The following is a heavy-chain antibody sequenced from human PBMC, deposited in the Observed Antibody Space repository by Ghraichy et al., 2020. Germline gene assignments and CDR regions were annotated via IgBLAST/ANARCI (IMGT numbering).Heavy chain of an antibody. Sequence: ASVKVSCKASGYMFTSYYMHWVRQAPGQGLEWMGIINPSGDNTSYAQKFQGRVTMTRDTSTSTVYMELSSLRSEDTAVYYCARDSVTTPPYFDYWGQGTLVTVSS. J-gene: IGHJ4*02. CDR3: ARDSVTTPPYFDY. V-gene: IGHV1-46*01. CDR1: GYMFTSYY. CDR2: INPSGDNT. D-gene: IGHD4-11*01.